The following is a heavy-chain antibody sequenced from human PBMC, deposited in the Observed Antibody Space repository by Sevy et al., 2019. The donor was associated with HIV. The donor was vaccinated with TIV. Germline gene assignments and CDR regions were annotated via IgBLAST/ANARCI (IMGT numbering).Heavy chain of an antibody. CDR1: GFTFSNYR. D-gene: IGHD2-21*02. V-gene: IGHV3-21*01. Sequence: GGSLRLSCAASGFTFSNYRMNWVRQAPGKGLEWVSSISSSSSYIYYADSVKGRFTISRDNAKNSLYLQMNSLRAEDTAVYYCAAGTVVTPYWFDPWGQGTLVTVSS. CDR2: ISSSSSYI. CDR3: AAGTVVTPYWFDP. J-gene: IGHJ5*02.